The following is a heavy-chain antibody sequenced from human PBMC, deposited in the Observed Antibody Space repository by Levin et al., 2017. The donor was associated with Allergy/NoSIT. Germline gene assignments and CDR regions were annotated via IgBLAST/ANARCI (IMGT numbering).Heavy chain of an antibody. D-gene: IGHD2/OR15-2a*01. Sequence: GGSLRLSCAASGFTFDDYAMHWVRQAPGKGLEWVSSISSNSGSINYADSVKGRFTISRDNAKNSLYLQMNSLRAEDTAFYYCAKDLMDYLLGYFDLWGRGTLVTVSS. J-gene: IGHJ2*01. CDR1: GFTFDDYA. CDR3: AKDLMDYLLGYFDL. V-gene: IGHV3-9*01. CDR2: ISSNSGSI.